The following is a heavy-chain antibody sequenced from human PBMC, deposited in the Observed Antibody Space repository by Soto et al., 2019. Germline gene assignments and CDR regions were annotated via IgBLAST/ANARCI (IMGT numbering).Heavy chain of an antibody. Sequence: ASVKVSCKASGGTFNSYAISWVRQAPGQGLEWMGIINPRVGSTTYAQNFQDRVTMTRDTSTSTVYIELSSLRSDDTAVYYCARARDMDVWGQGTTVTVSS. V-gene: IGHV1-46*02. CDR1: GGTFNSYA. J-gene: IGHJ6*02. CDR2: INPRVGST. CDR3: ARARDMDV.